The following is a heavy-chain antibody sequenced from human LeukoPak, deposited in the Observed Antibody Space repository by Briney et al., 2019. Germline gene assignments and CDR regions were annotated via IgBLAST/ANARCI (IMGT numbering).Heavy chain of an antibody. CDR2: IYHSGST. J-gene: IGHJ4*02. V-gene: IGHV4-38-2*02. CDR3: ARVRPLDY. Sequence: SETLSLTCTVSGYSIRSGYYWGWIRQPPGKGLEWIGSIYHSGSTYYNPSLKSRVTISVDTSKNQFSLKLSSVTAADTAVYYCARVRPLDYWGQGTLVTVSS. CDR1: GYSIRSGYY.